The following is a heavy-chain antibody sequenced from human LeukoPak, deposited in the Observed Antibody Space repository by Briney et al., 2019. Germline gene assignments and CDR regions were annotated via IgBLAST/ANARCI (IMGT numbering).Heavy chain of an antibody. Sequence: GGSLRLSCAASGFTVSSNYMSWVRQAPGKGLEWVSVIYSGGSTYYADSVKGRFTISRDNSKNTLYLQMNSLRAEDTAVYYCARGGNRGGSYPALDYWGQGTLVTVSS. V-gene: IGHV3-66*01. D-gene: IGHD1-26*01. J-gene: IGHJ4*02. CDR3: ARGGNRGGSYPALDY. CDR2: IYSGGST. CDR1: GFTVSSNY.